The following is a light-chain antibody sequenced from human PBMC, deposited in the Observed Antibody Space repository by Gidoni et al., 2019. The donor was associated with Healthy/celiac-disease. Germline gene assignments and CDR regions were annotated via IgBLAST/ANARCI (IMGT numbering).Light chain of an antibody. J-gene: IGKJ4*01. V-gene: IGKV4-1*01. CDR3: QQYYSTLT. CDR2: WAS. Sequence: DIVMTQSPDSLAVSLGERATINCKSSQSVLYSSNNKNYLAWYQQKPGQPPKLLIYWASTRESGVPDRISGSGSGTDFTLTISSLQAEDGAVYYCQQYYSTLTFGGGTKVEIK. CDR1: QSVLYSSNNKNY.